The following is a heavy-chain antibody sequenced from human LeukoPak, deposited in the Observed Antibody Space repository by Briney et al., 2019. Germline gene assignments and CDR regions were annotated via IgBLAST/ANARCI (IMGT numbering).Heavy chain of an antibody. Sequence: PSETLSLTCTVSGGSISSSSYYWSWIRQPPGKGLEWIGEINRSGSTNYDPSLKSRVTISVDTSKNQFSLKLSSVTAADTAVYYCAREDVALGDFDYWGQGTLVTVSS. CDR2: INRSGST. CDR3: AREDVALGDFDY. J-gene: IGHJ4*02. CDR1: GGSISSSSYY. D-gene: IGHD7-27*01. V-gene: IGHV4-39*07.